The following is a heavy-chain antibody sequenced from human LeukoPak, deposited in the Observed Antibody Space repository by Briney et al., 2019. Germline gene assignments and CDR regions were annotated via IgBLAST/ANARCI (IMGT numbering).Heavy chain of an antibody. CDR1: GFTFGSYA. V-gene: IGHV3-21*01. CDR3: AREGGYSSGPDY. J-gene: IGHJ4*02. Sequence: GGSLRLSCAGSGFTFGSYAINWVRQAPGKGLEWVSAIRTSSSATYYADSVKGRFTISRDNAKNTLYLQMNSLRAEDTAVYYRAREGGYSSGPDYWGQGALVTVSS. D-gene: IGHD5-18*01. CDR2: IRTSSSAT.